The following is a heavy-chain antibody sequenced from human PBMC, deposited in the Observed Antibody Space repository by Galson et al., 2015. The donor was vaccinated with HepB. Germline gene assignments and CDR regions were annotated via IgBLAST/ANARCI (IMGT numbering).Heavy chain of an antibody. CDR1: GFTFSSYA. Sequence: SLRLSCAASGFTFSSYAMSWVRQAPGRGLEWVSGISGSGGRTYYADSVKGRFTISRDNSKNTLYLPMNSLRAEDTAVYYCAKQWDIVVVVAATDYWGQGTLVTVSS. V-gene: IGHV3-23*01. CDR3: AKQWDIVVVVAATDY. CDR2: ISGSGGRT. D-gene: IGHD2-15*01. J-gene: IGHJ4*02.